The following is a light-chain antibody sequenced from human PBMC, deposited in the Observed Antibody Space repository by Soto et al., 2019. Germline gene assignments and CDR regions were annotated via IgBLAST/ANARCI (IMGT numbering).Light chain of an antibody. J-gene: IGLJ1*01. CDR3: CSYGGSFYV. Sequence: QRELTQPHSVSGAPGQSVAISCSGTSSDVGGYNYVSWYQQHPGKAPKLIIFDVNKRPSGVPDRFSGSKSGSTASLTISGLQAEDEADYYCCSYGGSFYVVGTGTKVTVL. CDR1: SSDVGGYNY. CDR2: DVN. V-gene: IGLV2-11*01.